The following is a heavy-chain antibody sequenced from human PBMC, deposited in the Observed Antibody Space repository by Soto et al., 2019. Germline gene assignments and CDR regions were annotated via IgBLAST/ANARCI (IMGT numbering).Heavy chain of an antibody. CDR2: VYHTGST. Sequence: SETLSLTCVVSGDSISSTHWWTWVRQTPGTGLEWIGEVYHTGSTYYNPSLKSRVTISVDRSKNQFSLKLSSVTAADTAVYYCARDSSGYLDYWGQGTLVTVSS. CDR1: GDSISSTHW. J-gene: IGHJ4*02. CDR3: ARDSSGYLDY. V-gene: IGHV4-4*02. D-gene: IGHD3-22*01.